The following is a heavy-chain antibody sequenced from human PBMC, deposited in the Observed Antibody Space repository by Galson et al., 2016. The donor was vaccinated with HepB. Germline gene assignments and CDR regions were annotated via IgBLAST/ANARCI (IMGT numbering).Heavy chain of an antibody. CDR2: VVPVLGTA. D-gene: IGHD1-14*01. J-gene: IGHJ3*01. V-gene: IGHV1-69*13. CDR3: ARAKVPGLQPPSYSSYYAFDL. CDR1: GDTFSTHS. Sequence: SLKVSCKASGDTFSTHSISWVRRAPGKGLEWMGGVVPVLGTANYAPSFQDRVTMTADEATTTAYMELGSLKSDDTAVYFCARAKVPGLQPPSYSSYYAFDLWGQGTMVTVSS.